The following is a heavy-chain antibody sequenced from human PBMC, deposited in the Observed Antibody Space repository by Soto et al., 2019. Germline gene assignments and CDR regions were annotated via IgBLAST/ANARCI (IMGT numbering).Heavy chain of an antibody. V-gene: IGHV3-43D*04. CDR2: ISWDGGST. Sequence: GGSLRLSCAASGFTFDDYAMHWVRQAPGKGLEWVSLISWDGGSTYYADSVKGRFTISRDNSKNSLYLQMNSLRAEDTALYYCAKDLLPFLTKPGACDSWGKGTMVTVSS. CDR1: GFTFDDYA. CDR3: AKDLLPFLTKPGACDS. D-gene: IGHD1-1*01. J-gene: IGHJ3*02.